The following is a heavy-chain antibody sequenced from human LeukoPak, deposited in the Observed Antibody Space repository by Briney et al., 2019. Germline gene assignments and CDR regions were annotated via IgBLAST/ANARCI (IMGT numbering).Heavy chain of an antibody. CDR3: ARDSVSSGEFDF. V-gene: IGHV3-48*03. J-gene: IGHJ4*02. D-gene: IGHD3-10*01. CDR1: GFTFSGYE. Sequence: GGSLRLSCEASGFTFSGYEMNWVRQAPGKGLEWVSYISGSGGTIYYADSVKGRFTISRDNAKNSLYLQMNGLRAEDTAVYYCARDSVSSGEFDFWGQGTLVTVSS. CDR2: ISGSGGTI.